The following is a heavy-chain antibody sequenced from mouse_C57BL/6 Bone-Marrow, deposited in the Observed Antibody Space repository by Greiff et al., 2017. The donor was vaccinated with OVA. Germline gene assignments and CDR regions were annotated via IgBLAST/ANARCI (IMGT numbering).Heavy chain of an antibody. V-gene: IGHV5-17*01. J-gene: IGHJ3*01. CDR2: ISSGSSTI. CDR3: ASNYGFAY. CDR1: GFTFSDYG. Sequence: EVQLVESGGGLVKPGGSLKLSCAASGFTFSDYGMHWVRQAPEKGLEWVAYISSGSSTIYYADTVKGRFTISRDNAKNTQFLQMTSLRSEDTAMYYCASNYGFAYWGQGTLVTVSA. D-gene: IGHD2-1*01.